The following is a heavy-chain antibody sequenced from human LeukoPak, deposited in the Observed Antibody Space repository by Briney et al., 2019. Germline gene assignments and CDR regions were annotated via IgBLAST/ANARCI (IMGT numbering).Heavy chain of an antibody. CDR1: GFTFSSYG. CDR3: ATLTDTNWFDP. CDR2: ISSSRNYI. J-gene: IGHJ5*02. V-gene: IGHV3-21*01. Sequence: GGSLRLSCAASGFTFSSYGMHWVRQAPGKGLEWVSSISSSRNYIYYADSVKGRFTISRDNAKNSLYLQMNSLRADDTAVYYCATLTDTNWFDPWGQGTLVTVSS.